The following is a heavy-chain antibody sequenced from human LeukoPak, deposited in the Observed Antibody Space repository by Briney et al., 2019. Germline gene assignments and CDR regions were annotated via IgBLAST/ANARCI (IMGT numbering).Heavy chain of an antibody. J-gene: IGHJ4*02. CDR2: IYHSGST. CDR1: GYSISSGYY. V-gene: IGHV4-38-2*02. CDR3: ARHQIIVGATTFDY. D-gene: IGHD1-26*01. Sequence: SETLSLTCTVSGYSISSGYYWGWIRQPPGKGLEWIGSIYHSGSTYYNPSLKSRVTISVDTSKNQFSLKLSSVTAADTAVYYCARHQIIVGATTFDYWGQGTLVTVSS.